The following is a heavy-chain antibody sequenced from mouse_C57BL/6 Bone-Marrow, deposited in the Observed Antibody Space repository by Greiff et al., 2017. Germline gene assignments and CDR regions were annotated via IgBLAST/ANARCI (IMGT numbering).Heavy chain of an antibody. D-gene: IGHD1-1*02. CDR1: GFNIKDDY. Sequence: EVQLQESGAELVRPGASVKLSCTASGFNIKDDYMHWVKQRPEQGLEWIGWIDPENGDTEYASKFQGKATITADTSSNTAYLQLSSLTSEDTAVYYCTWWPGNYWGQGTTLTVSS. CDR3: TWWPGNY. J-gene: IGHJ2*01. CDR2: IDPENGDT. V-gene: IGHV14-4*01.